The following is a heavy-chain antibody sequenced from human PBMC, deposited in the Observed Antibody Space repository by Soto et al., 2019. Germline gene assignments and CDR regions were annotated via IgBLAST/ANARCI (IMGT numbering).Heavy chain of an antibody. CDR3: ARDIGAARNYYMDV. CDR2: INSDSSSR. V-gene: IGHV3-74*01. Sequence: GGSLRLSCAASGFTFSNYWMHWVRQAPGKGLVWVSRINSDSSSRSYADSVKGRFTISRDNAKNSLYLQMNSLRAEDTAVYYCARDIGAARNYYMDVWGKGTTVTVSS. D-gene: IGHD6-6*01. J-gene: IGHJ6*03. CDR1: GFTFSNYW.